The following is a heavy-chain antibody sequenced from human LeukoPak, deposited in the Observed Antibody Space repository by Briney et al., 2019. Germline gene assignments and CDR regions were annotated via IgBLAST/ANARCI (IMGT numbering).Heavy chain of an antibody. D-gene: IGHD6-13*01. Sequence: SETLSLTCTVSGGSISSSSYYWGWIRQPPGRGLEWIGYIYYSGSTNYNPSLKSRVTISVDTSKNQFSLKLSSVTAADTAVYYCAGGFGSRLYHGRFDYWGQGTLVTVSS. CDR1: GGSISSSSYY. J-gene: IGHJ4*02. CDR2: IYYSGST. V-gene: IGHV4-61*05. CDR3: AGGFGSRLYHGRFDY.